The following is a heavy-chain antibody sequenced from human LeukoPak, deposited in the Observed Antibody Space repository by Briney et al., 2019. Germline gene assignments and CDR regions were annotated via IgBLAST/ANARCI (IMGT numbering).Heavy chain of an antibody. J-gene: IGHJ4*02. CDR2: IPYDGSDK. CDR1: GFSFSTYA. V-gene: IGHV3-30*02. Sequence: TGGSLRLSCAASGFSFSTYAMHWVRQAPGKGLEWVAFIPYDGSDKYYADSVKGRITISRDNSKNTLYLQMNSLRAEDTAVYYCAGDSDYWGQGTLVTVSS. CDR3: AGDSDY.